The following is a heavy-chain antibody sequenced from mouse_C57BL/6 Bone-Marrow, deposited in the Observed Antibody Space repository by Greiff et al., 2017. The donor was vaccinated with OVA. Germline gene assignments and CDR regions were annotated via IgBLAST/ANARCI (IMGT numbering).Heavy chain of an antibody. CDR2: IDPSDSYT. Sequence: VKLQQPGAELVKPGASVKLSCKASGYTFTSYWMQWVKQRPGQGLEWIGEIDPSDSYTNYNQQFKGKATLTVDTSSSTAYMQLSSLTSEDSAVYYCARGGTGTYNAMDYWGQGTSVTVSS. D-gene: IGHD4-1*01. V-gene: IGHV1-50*01. CDR3: ARGGTGTYNAMDY. J-gene: IGHJ4*01. CDR1: GYTFTSYW.